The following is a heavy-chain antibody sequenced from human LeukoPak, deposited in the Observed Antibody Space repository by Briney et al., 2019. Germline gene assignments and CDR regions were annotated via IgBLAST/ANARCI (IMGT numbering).Heavy chain of an antibody. D-gene: IGHD6-19*01. Sequence: GGSLRLSCIASGFTFGDYLMSWFRQAPGKGLEWIGFISGGTTEYAASVKGRFTISRDDSTSIAYLQMNSLTTEDTAVYYCSRGSGWLSVYWGQGTLVTVSS. CDR2: ISGGTT. V-gene: IGHV3-49*03. CDR1: GFTFGDYL. J-gene: IGHJ4*02. CDR3: SRGSGWLSVY.